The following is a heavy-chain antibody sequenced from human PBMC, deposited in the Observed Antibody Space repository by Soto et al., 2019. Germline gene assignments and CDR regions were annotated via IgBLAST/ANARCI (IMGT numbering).Heavy chain of an antibody. D-gene: IGHD2-8*02. CDR1: GFTFNAHA. V-gene: IGHV3-23*01. CDR3: VKDWTGNKCPRLDV. J-gene: IGHJ6*02. CDR2: ISGDGKST. Sequence: EVEVLESGGGLQQPGGSLRLSCVASGFTFNAHAMTWVRQGPGVGLEWTSSISGDGKSTYYADSVKGRFTVSRDNSKNTLTLQMNSLRVEDTATYYCVKDWTGNKCPRLDVWGQGTTVTVSS.